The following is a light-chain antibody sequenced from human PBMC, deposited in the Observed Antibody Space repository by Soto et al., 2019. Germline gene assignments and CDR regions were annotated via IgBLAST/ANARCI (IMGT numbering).Light chain of an antibody. CDR1: QDISAY. CDR2: SAS. Sequence: DIKMTQSPSSLSASVGDRVTITCRASQDISAYLAWYQQKPGKVPKLLIYSASTLQSGVPTRFSGSGSGTDFTLTISSLLPGDVATYYCQKFNTVPLTFGQGTRLGI. V-gene: IGKV1-27*01. CDR3: QKFNTVPLT. J-gene: IGKJ5*01.